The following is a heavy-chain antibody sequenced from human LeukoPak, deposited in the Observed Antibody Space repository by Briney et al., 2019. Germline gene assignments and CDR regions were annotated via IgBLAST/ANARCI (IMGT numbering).Heavy chain of an antibody. D-gene: IGHD3-22*01. CDR2: IYYSGST. Sequence: PSETLSLTCTVSGGSISSSSYYWGWIRQPPGKGLEWIGSIYYSGSTYYNPSLKSRVTISVDTSKNQFSLKLSSVTAADTAVYYCARGQAYDNTPNWFDPWGQGTLVTVSS. CDR1: GGSISSSSYY. CDR3: ARGQAYDNTPNWFDP. J-gene: IGHJ5*02. V-gene: IGHV4-39*07.